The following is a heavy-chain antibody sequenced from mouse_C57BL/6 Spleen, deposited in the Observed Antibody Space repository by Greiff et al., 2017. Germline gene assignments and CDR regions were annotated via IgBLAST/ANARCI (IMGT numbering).Heavy chain of an antibody. CDR3: SGYYYGGQAWFAY. V-gene: IGHV1-15*01. D-gene: IGHD1-1*01. Sequence: QVQLQQSGAELVRPGASVTLSCKASGYTFTDYEMHWVKQTPVHGLEWIGAIDPETGGTAYNQKFKGKSTLTADKSSSTAYMELRSLTSEDSAVYYCSGYYYGGQAWFAYWGQGTLVTVSA. J-gene: IGHJ3*01. CDR1: GYTFTDYE. CDR2: IDPETGGT.